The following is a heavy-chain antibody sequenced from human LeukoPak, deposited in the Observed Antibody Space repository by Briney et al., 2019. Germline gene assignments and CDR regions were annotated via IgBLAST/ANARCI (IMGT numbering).Heavy chain of an antibody. CDR3: AKDVPAAYFDY. CDR2: IRSDGGIK. CDR1: GFTFDNYG. J-gene: IGHJ4*02. Sequence: GGSLRLSCAASGFTFDNYGMHWVRQAPGKGLEWVAFIRSDGGIKYYADSVKGRFTISRDNSKNTLYLQVNSLRAEDTAVYFCAKDVPAAYFDYWGQGTLVIVSS. D-gene: IGHD2-2*01. V-gene: IGHV3-30*02.